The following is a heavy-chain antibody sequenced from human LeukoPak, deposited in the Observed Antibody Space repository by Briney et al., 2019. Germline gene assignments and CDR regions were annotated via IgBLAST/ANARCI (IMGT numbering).Heavy chain of an antibody. CDR2: IWYGGSNK. CDR3: ARDQGYIDY. Sequence: GGSLRLSCAASGFTFSSYGMHWVRQAPGKGLEWVALIWYGGSNKYYTDVVKGGVTISRDNSKDTLYLQMNSLTAEDTAVYYCARDQGYIDYWGQGTLVTVSS. J-gene: IGHJ4*02. CDR1: GFTFSSYG. V-gene: IGHV3-33*01.